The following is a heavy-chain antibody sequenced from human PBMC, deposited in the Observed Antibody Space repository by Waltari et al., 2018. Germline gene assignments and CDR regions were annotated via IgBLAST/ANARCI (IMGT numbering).Heavy chain of an antibody. CDR2: IIPIVGTA. CDR3: ARDRVIFGVVEPADY. D-gene: IGHD3-3*01. V-gene: IGHV1-69*12. CDR1: GGTFSSYA. Sequence: QVQLVQSGAEVKKPGSSVKVSCKASGGTFSSYAISWVRQAPGQGLEWMGGIIPIVGTANDAQKFQGRVTITADESTSTAYMELSSLRSEDTAVYYCARDRVIFGVVEPADYWGQGTLVTVSS. J-gene: IGHJ4*02.